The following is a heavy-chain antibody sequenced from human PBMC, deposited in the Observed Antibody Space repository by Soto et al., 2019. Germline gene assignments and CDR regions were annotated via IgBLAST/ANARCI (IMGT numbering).Heavy chain of an antibody. J-gene: IGHJ6*03. D-gene: IGHD6-19*01. CDR1: GYSFTNYG. CDR3: ARDRGVAPPVAGNTHYYYYMDV. V-gene: IGHV1-18*01. Sequence: QDPLVQSGGEVKKPGASVKVSCKASGYSFTNYGITWVRQAPGQGFEWMGWISAYNGDTNYAQKLQGRVTMTTDASTSTAYLELRSLRSDDTAVYYCARDRGVAPPVAGNTHYYYYMDVRGKGTTVTVSS. CDR2: ISAYNGDT.